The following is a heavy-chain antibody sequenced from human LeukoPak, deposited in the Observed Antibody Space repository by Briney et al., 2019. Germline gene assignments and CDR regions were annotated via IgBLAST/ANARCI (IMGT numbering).Heavy chain of an antibody. CDR1: GGSISSYY. CDR3: ASGRDGLHTFDY. V-gene: IGHV4-59*01. Sequence: PSETLSLTCTVSGGSISSYYWSWIRQPPGKGLEWIGYIYYSGSTDYNPSLKSRVTISVDTSKNQFSLKLSSVTAADTAVYYCASGRDGLHTFDYWGQGTLVTVSS. J-gene: IGHJ4*02. D-gene: IGHD5-24*01. CDR2: IYYSGST.